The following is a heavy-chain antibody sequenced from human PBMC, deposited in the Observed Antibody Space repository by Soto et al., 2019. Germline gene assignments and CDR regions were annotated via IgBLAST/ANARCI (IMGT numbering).Heavy chain of an antibody. CDR3: AKERAAAGRYYGMDV. V-gene: IGHV3-30*18. Sequence: QVQLVESGGGVVQPGRSLRLSSAASGFTFSSYGMHWVRQAPGKGLEWVAVISYDGSNKYYADSVKGRFTISRDNSKNTLYLQMNSLRAEDTAVYYCAKERAAAGRYYGMDVWGQGTTVTVSS. J-gene: IGHJ6*02. CDR1: GFTFSSYG. D-gene: IGHD6-13*01. CDR2: ISYDGSNK.